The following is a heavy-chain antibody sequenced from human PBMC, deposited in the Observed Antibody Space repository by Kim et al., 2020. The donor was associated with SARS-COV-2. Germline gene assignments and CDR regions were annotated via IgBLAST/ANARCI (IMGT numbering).Heavy chain of an antibody. J-gene: IGHJ4*02. Sequence: GGSLRLSCAASGFTFSSYAMNWVRQAPGKGLEWVSYISSTSRYIYYADSVKGRFTISRDNAKNSLYLQMNSLRAEDTAVYYCATAASGTGGPLDYWGQG. CDR3: ATAASGTGGPLDY. D-gene: IGHD6-13*01. V-gene: IGHV3-21*01. CDR2: ISSTSRYI. CDR1: GFTFSSYA.